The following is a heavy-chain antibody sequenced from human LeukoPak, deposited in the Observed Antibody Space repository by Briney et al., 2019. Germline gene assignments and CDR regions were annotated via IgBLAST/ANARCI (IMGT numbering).Heavy chain of an antibody. CDR2: INHSGST. D-gene: IGHD2-8*01. J-gene: IGHJ4*02. V-gene: IGHV4-34*01. CDR3: ARGGILNDY. CDR1: GGSFSGYY. Sequence: PSETLSLTCAVYGGSFSGYYWSWIRQPPGKGLEWIGEINHSGSTNYNSSLKSRVTISVDTSKNQFSLRLSSVTAADTAVYYCARGGILNDYWGQGTLVTVSS.